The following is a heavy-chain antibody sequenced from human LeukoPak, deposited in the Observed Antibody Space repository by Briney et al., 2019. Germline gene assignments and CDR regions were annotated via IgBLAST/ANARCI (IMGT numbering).Heavy chain of an antibody. D-gene: IGHD2-2*01. V-gene: IGHV1-2*02. J-gene: IGHJ4*02. CDR3: ARGRETKNGRAIRDDY. CDR2: INPNSGDT. CDR1: GYTFTGYY. Sequence: ASVQVSCKASGYTFTGYYMHWVRQAPGQGLEWMGWINPNSGDTKYAQKFQGRVTMTRDTSINIVYMELSRLTSDDTAVYYCARGRETKNGRAIRDDYWGQGTLVTVSS.